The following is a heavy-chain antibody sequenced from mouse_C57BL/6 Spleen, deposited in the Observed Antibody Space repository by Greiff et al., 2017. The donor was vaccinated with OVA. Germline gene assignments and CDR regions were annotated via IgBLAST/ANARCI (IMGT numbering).Heavy chain of an antibody. Sequence: VQLQQPGAELVKPGASVKLSCKASGYTFTSYWMHWVKQRPGQGLEWIGMIHPNSGSTNYNEKFKSKATLTVDKSSSTAYMQLSSLTSEDSAVYYCARRDYDVGYYFDYWGQGTTLTVSS. J-gene: IGHJ2*01. V-gene: IGHV1-64*01. CDR3: ARRDYDVGYYFDY. CDR1: GYTFTSYW. D-gene: IGHD2-4*01. CDR2: IHPNSGST.